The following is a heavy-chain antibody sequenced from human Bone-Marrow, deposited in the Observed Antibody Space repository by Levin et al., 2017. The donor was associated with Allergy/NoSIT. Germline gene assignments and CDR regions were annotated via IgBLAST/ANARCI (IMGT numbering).Heavy chain of an antibody. CDR1: GYSFTSYW. V-gene: IGHV5-51*01. Sequence: GGSLRLSCKGSGYSFTSYWIGWVRQMPGKGLEWMGIIYPGDSDTRYSPSFQGQVTISADKSISTAYLQWSSLKASDTAMYYCARPGGDYYDSSGPPRGWYFDLWGRGTLVTVSS. D-gene: IGHD3-22*01. CDR3: ARPGGDYYDSSGPPRGWYFDL. CDR2: IYPGDSDT. J-gene: IGHJ2*01.